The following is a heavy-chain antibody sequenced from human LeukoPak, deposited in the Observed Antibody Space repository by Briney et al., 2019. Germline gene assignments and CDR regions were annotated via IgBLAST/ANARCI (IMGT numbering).Heavy chain of an antibody. CDR1: GYSFTSYW. Sequence: GQSLKISCKGSGYSFTSYWIGWVRQMPGKGLEWMGIIYPGDSDTRYSPSFQGQVTISADKSISTTYLQWRSLKASDTAMYYCARRVYYGSGPRYYFDYWGQGTLVTVSS. J-gene: IGHJ4*02. D-gene: IGHD3-10*01. CDR2: IYPGDSDT. V-gene: IGHV5-51*01. CDR3: ARRVYYGSGPRYYFDY.